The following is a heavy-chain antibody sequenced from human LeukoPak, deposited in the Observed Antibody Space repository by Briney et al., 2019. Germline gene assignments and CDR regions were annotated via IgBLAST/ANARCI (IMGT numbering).Heavy chain of an antibody. Sequence: SETLSLTCAVYGGSFSGYYWSWIRQPPGKGLEWIGEINHSGSTNYNPSLKSRVTISVDTSKNQFSLKLSSVTAADTAVYYWARRGALWFFRWGQGTLVTVSS. CDR1: GGSFSGYY. CDR3: ARRGALWFFR. V-gene: IGHV4-34*01. CDR2: INHSGST. J-gene: IGHJ4*02. D-gene: IGHD3-10*01.